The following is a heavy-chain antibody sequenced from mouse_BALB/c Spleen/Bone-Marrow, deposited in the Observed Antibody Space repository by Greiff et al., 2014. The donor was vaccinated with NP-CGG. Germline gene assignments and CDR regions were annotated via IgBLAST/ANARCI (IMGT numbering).Heavy chain of an antibody. Sequence: VQLQQSGPELVKPGASVKISCKASGYSFTGYFMNWVMQSHGKSLEWIGRINPYNGDTFYNQKFKGKAILTVDKSSSTAHMEVRSLASEDSAVYYCARGDYRFDEGYFDCWGQGTSLTVSS. CDR1: GYSFTGYF. J-gene: IGHJ2*02. D-gene: IGHD2-14*01. V-gene: IGHV1-20*02. CDR3: ARGDYRFDEGYFDC. CDR2: INPYNGDT.